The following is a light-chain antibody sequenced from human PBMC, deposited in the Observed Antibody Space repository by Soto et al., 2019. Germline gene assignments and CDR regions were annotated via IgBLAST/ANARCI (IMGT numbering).Light chain of an antibody. CDR3: CSYTSSSTLVV. CDR1: DSDVGGYIY. J-gene: IGLJ2*01. Sequence: QPALTQPASVSGSPGQSITISCTGTDSDVGGYIYVSWYQHHPGKAPKLMIYDVSNRPSGVSNRFSGSKSGSTASLTISGLQAEDEADYYCCSYTSSSTLVVFGGGTQLTVL. CDR2: DVS. V-gene: IGLV2-14*03.